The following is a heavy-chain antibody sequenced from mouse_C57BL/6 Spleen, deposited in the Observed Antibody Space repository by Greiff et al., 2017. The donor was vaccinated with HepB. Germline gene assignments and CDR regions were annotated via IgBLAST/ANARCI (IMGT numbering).Heavy chain of an antibody. V-gene: IGHV1-82*01. CDR3: ARNYGSSLFDY. D-gene: IGHD1-1*01. J-gene: IGHJ2*01. Sequence: VMLVESGPELVKPGASVKISCKASGYAFSSSWMNWVKQRPGKGLEWIGRIYPGDGDTNYNGKFKGKATLTADKSSSTAYMQLSSLTSEDSAVYFGARNYGSSLFDYWGQGTTLTVSS. CDR2: IYPGDGDT. CDR1: GYAFSSSW.